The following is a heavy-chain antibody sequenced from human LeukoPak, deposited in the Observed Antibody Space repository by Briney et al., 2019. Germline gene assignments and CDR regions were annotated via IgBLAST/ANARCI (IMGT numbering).Heavy chain of an antibody. CDR1: GYSISSGYY. CDR2: IYHSGYT. V-gene: IGHV4-38-2*02. Sequence: SETLSLTCNVSGYSISSGYYWAWIRQAPGKGLEWIGSIYHSGYTHYNPSLEGRVTISVDTSKNDFSLKLSSVAAADTAIYYCARDLNPTHYFDYWGQGTLVTVSS. CDR3: ARDLNPTHYFDY. J-gene: IGHJ4*02.